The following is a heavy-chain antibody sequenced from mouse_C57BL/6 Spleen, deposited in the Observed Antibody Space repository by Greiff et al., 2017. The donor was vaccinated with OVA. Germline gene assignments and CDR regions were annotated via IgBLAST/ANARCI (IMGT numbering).Heavy chain of an antibody. J-gene: IGHJ1*03. CDR3: ARGYDGYYWYFDV. Sequence: DVQLQESGPGLVKPSQSLSLTCSVTGYSITSGYYWNWIRQFPGNKLEWMGYISYDGSNNYNPSLKNRISITRDTSKNQFFLKLNSVTTEDTATYYRARGYDGYYWYFDVWGTGTTVTVSS. D-gene: IGHD2-3*01. V-gene: IGHV3-6*01. CDR2: ISYDGSN. CDR1: GYSITSGYY.